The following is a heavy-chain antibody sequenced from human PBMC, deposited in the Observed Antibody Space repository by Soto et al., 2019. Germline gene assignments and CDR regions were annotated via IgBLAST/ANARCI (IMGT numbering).Heavy chain of an antibody. J-gene: IGHJ4*02. V-gene: IGHV4-30-4*01. Sequence: QVQLQESGPGLVKPSQTLSLTCTVSGGSISSGDYYWSWIRQPPGKGLEWIGYIYYSGSTYYNPSLKSRVTISVDTSKNQFSLKLSSVTAADTAVYYCATRHGGQIRGRLGFDYWGQGTLVTVSS. CDR3: ATRHGGQIRGRLGFDY. CDR1: GGSISSGDYY. D-gene: IGHD3-16*01. CDR2: IYYSGST.